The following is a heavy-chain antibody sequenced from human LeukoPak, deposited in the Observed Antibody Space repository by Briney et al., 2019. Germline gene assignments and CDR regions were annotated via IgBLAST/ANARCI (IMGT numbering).Heavy chain of an antibody. J-gene: IGHJ4*02. V-gene: IGHV3-30-3*01. CDR2: ISYDGSNK. D-gene: IGHD6-19*01. Sequence: GGALRLSCAASGVTFSSYAMHWVRQAPGKGRGWGAVISYDGSNKYYADSVKGRFTISRDNSKNTLYLQMNSLRAEDTAVYYCAKDLKPQQWLVMVDHWGQGTLVTVSS. CDR1: GVTFSSYA. CDR3: AKDLKPQQWLVMVDH.